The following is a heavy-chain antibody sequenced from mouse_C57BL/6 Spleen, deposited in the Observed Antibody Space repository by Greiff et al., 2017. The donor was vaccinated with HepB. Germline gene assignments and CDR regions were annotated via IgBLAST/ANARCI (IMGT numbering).Heavy chain of an antibody. CDR3: ARPLYYGKRYFDV. V-gene: IGHV1-50*01. Sequence: QVQLQQPGAELVKPGASVKLSCKASGYTFTSYWMQWVKQRPGQGLEWIGEIDPSDSYTNYNQKFKGKATLTVDTSSSTAYMQLSSLTSDDSAVYYCARPLYYGKRYFDVWGTGTTVTVSS. D-gene: IGHD2-1*01. CDR2: IDPSDSYT. CDR1: GYTFTSYW. J-gene: IGHJ1*03.